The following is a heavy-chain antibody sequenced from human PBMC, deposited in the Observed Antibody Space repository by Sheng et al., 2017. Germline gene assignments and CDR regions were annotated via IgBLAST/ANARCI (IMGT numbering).Heavy chain of an antibody. J-gene: IGHJ6*02. V-gene: IGHV1-69*01. CDR1: GGTFSSYA. D-gene: IGHD2-2*01. CDR3: ARDRLTYCSSTSCSNYYYYYGMDV. Sequence: QVQLVQSGAEVKKPGSSVKVSCKASGGTFSSYAISWVRQAPGQGLEWMGGIIPIFGTANYAQKFQGRVTITADESTSTAYMELSSLRSEDTAVYYCARDRLTYCSSTSCSNYYYYYGMDVWDQGPT. CDR2: IIPIFGTA.